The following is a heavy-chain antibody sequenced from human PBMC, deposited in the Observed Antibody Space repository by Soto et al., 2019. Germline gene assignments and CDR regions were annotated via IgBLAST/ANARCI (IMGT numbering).Heavy chain of an antibody. CDR2: IIPIFGTP. CDR3: AYSANHRYFFDS. V-gene: IGHV1-69*12. CDR1: GGSFRSYA. D-gene: IGHD5-18*01. Sequence: QVQLVQSGAEVKQPGSSVKVSCKASGGSFRSYAVNWVRQAPGQGLECLGGIIPIFGTPNYAQKFHGRVSITADESTSTVYMDLISLTSEDTAVYYCAYSANHRYFFDSWGQGTLVTVSS. J-gene: IGHJ5*01.